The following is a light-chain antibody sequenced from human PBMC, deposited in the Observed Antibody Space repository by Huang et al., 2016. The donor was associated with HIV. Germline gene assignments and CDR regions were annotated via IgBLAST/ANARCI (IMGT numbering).Light chain of an antibody. V-gene: IGKV3-15*01. CDR3: HHYNNWPPQGT. CDR2: DAS. Sequence: ELVITQSPATLSVSLGESATRSCRACQCLSRNLAWYQQKPGQAPRLLIYDASTRATGIPARVSGSGSGTDFTLTISSLQSEDFAVYYCHHYNNWPPQGTFGQGTKVEIK. J-gene: IGKJ1*01. CDR1: QCLSRN.